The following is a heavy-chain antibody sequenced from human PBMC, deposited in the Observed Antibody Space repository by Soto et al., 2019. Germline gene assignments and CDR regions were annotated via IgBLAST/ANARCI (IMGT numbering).Heavy chain of an antibody. D-gene: IGHD2-2*01. CDR3: ARESIVVVPASGDYYYGMDV. V-gene: IGHV1-18*01. CDR2: ISAYNGNT. CDR1: GYTFTSYG. Sequence: ASVKVSCKASGYTFTSYGISWVRQAPGQGLEWMGWISAYNGNTNYAQKLQGRVTMTTDTSTSTAYMELRSLRSDDTAVYYCARESIVVVPASGDYYYGMDVWGQGTTVTVSS. J-gene: IGHJ6*02.